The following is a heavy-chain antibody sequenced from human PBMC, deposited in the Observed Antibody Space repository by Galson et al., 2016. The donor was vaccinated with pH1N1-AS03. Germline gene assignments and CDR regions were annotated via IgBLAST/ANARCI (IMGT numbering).Heavy chain of an antibody. CDR3: ARSRSPDYYDSSTYRPEAFDI. CDR2: MNPDSGNT. J-gene: IGHJ3*02. D-gene: IGHD3-22*01. V-gene: IGHV1-8*03. Sequence: SVKVSCKASGYTFTTYDINWVRQAPGQGLEWMGWMNPDSGNTGYAPSFQGRVTITRDTPISAAYMELSSLRAEDTALYYCARSRSPDYYDSSTYRPEAFDIWGQGTTVTVSS. CDR1: GYTFTTYD.